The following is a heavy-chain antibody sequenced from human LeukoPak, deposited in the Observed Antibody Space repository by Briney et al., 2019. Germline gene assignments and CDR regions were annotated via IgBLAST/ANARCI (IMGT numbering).Heavy chain of an antibody. D-gene: IGHD2-2*01. CDR3: ARDLGYCNSTSCLNWFDP. J-gene: IGHJ5*02. CDR2: IYTSGST. CDR1: GGSISSGSYS. V-gene: IGHV4-61*02. Sequence: SSQTLSLTCTVSGGSISSGSYSWSWIRQPAGKGLEWIGRIYTSGSTNYNPSLKSRVTISVDTSKNQFSLKLSSVTAADTAVYYCARDLGYCNSTSCLNWFDPWGQGTLVTVSS.